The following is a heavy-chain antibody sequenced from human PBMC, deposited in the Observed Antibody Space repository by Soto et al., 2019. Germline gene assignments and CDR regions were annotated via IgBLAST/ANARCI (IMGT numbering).Heavy chain of an antibody. Sequence: GGSLRLSCAASGFTFSSYAMSWVRQAPGKGLEWVSAISGSGGSTYYADSVKGRFTISRDNSKNTLYLQMNSLRAEDTAVYYCAKGSRTRILTGYHTWFDPWGQGTLVTVSS. J-gene: IGHJ5*02. CDR2: ISGSGGST. CDR3: AKGSRTRILTGYHTWFDP. CDR1: GFTFSSYA. V-gene: IGHV3-23*01. D-gene: IGHD3-9*01.